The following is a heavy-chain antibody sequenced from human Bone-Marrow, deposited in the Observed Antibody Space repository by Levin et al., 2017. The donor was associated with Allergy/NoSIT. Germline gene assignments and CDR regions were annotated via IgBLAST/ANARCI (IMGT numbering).Heavy chain of an antibody. CDR3: ARAPEMATISPWFDP. J-gene: IGHJ5*02. V-gene: IGHV3-30*04. Sequence: GESLKISCAASGFTFSSYAMHWVRQAPGKGLEWVAVISYDGSNKYYADSVKGRFTISRDNSKNTLYLQMNSLRAEDTAVYYCARAPEMATISPWFDPWGQGTLVTVSS. D-gene: IGHD5-24*01. CDR1: GFTFSSYA. CDR2: ISYDGSNK.